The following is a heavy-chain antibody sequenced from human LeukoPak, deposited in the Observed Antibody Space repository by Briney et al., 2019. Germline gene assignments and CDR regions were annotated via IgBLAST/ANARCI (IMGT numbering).Heavy chain of an antibody. CDR3: ARVVYDFWSGYLHNWFDP. CDR2: ISAYNGNT. Sequence: ASVNVSCKASGYTFTSYGISWVRQAPGQGLEWMGWISAYNGNTNYAQKLQGRVTMTTDTSTSTAYMELRSLRSDDTAVYYCARVVYDFWSGYLHNWFDPWGQGTLVTVSS. V-gene: IGHV1-18*01. J-gene: IGHJ5*02. D-gene: IGHD3-3*01. CDR1: GYTFTSYG.